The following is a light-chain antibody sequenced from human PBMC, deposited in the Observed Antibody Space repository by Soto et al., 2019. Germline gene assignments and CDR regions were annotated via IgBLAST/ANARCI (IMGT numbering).Light chain of an antibody. V-gene: IGKV3-20*01. Sequence: EVVLTQSPGTLSLSPGERATLSCRASQSVSRSYLAWYQQKPGQAPRLLIYIASSRATGIPDRFSGSGSGTDCTLTISRLEPEDFALSYCQQYGSSPYTFGQGTKLEIK. CDR3: QQYGSSPYT. J-gene: IGKJ2*01. CDR1: QSVSRSY. CDR2: IAS.